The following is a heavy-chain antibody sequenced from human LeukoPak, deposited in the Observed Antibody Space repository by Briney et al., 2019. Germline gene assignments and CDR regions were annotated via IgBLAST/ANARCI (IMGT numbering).Heavy chain of an antibody. CDR3: ARGGGLGVVVRTAKTFDI. V-gene: IGHV3-30-3*01. CDR1: GFTFSSYA. D-gene: IGHD3-22*01. CDR2: ISYDGSNK. J-gene: IGHJ3*02. Sequence: GRSLRLPCAASGFTFSSYAMHWVRQAPGKGLEWVAVISYDGSNKYYADSVKGRFTISRDNSKNTLYLQMNSLRAEDTAVYYCARGGGLGVVVRTAKTFDIWGQGTMVTVSS.